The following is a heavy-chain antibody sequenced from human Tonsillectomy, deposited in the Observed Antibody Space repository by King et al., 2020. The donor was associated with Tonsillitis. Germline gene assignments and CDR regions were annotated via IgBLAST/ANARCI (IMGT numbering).Heavy chain of an antibody. D-gene: IGHD3-10*01. CDR3: AHSMVRGVVTKDAFDI. V-gene: IGHV2-5*02. CDR1: GFSLSTSGVG. CDR2: IYWDDDK. J-gene: IGHJ3*02. Sequence: TLKESGPTLVKPPQTLTLTCTFSGFSLSTSGVGVGWIRQPPGKALEWLALIYWDDDKRYSPSLKSRLTITKDTSKNQVVLTMTNMDPVDTATYYCAHSMVRGVVTKDAFDIWGQGTMVTVSS.